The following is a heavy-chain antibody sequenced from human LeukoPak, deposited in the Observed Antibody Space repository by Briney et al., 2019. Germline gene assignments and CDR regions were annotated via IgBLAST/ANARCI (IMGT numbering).Heavy chain of an antibody. CDR3: ARSVRTVALDAFDM. CDR2: IYSGGST. Sequence: PGGSLRLSCAASGFTVSSNYMSWVRQAPGKGLEWVSVIYSGGSTQYADSVKGRFTISRVHSKNTLYLQMNSLRAEDTAVYYCARSVRTVALDAFDMWGQGTMVTVSS. D-gene: IGHD6-19*01. V-gene: IGHV3-53*01. J-gene: IGHJ3*02. CDR1: GFTVSSNY.